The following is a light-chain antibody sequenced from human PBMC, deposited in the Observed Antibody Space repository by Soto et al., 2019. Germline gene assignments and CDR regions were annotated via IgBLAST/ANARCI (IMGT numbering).Light chain of an antibody. CDR1: QSVTSTY. J-gene: IGKJ5*01. CDR2: GAS. V-gene: IGKV3-20*01. Sequence: EIVLTQYPGTLSLSPGERETLSCRASQSVTSTYLAWYQQKAGQAPRLLIYGASSRATGVPDRFSGNGSGTDFTLTITRLEPEDFALYYCQQYGDSPITFVQGTRLEIK. CDR3: QQYGDSPIT.